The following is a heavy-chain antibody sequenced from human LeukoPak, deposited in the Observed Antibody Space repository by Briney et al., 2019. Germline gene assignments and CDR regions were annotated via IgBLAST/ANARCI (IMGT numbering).Heavy chain of an antibody. CDR3: ASRAAGAFDY. CDR2: IYYSGST. D-gene: IGHD6-13*01. Sequence: SETLSLTCTVSGGSISSSSYYWGWIRQPPGKGLEWIGSIYYSGSTYYNPSLKSRVSISIDTSKNQFSLNLSSVTAADTAVHYCASRAAGAFDYWGQGTLVTVSS. CDR1: GGSISSSSYY. V-gene: IGHV4-39*01. J-gene: IGHJ4*02.